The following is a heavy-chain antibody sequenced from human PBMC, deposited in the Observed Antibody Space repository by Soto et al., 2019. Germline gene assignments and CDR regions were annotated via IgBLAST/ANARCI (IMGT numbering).Heavy chain of an antibody. D-gene: IGHD2-15*01. CDR1: GFSFSSYA. Sequence: QVHLVESGGGVVQPGRTLRLSCAASGFSFSSYAMHWVRQAPGKGLEWVAVIAYDGTNKYYADSVKGRFTISRDNSNTLDLQLNSVRGADTAVYYCVRERVEYGDYSFYGLDVWGPGTTVNVSS. CDR3: VRERVEYGDYSFYGLDV. J-gene: IGHJ6*02. CDR2: IAYDGTNK. V-gene: IGHV3-30*03.